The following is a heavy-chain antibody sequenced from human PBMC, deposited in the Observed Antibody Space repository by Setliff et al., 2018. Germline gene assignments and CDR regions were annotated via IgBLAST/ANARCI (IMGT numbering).Heavy chain of an antibody. D-gene: IGHD3-16*01. CDR1: GGSISSSTNY. V-gene: IGHV4-39*07. CDR3: ARGFTAQPAMLRGNWFDP. J-gene: IGHJ5*02. CDR2: IYDRGST. Sequence: SETLSLTCTVSGGSISSSTNYWGWIRQPPGKGLEWIGNIYDRGSTHCNPSLKSRVTISEDTSKSQSSLKLSSVTAADTAVYYCARGFTAQPAMLRGNWFDPWGRGTLVTVSS.